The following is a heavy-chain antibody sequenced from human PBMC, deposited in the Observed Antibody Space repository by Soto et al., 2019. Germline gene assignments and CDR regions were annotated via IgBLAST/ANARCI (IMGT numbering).Heavy chain of an antibody. V-gene: IGHV3-15*07. J-gene: IGHJ6*02. Sequence: EVQLVESGGGLVKPGGSLRLSCAASGFTFSNAWMNWVRQAPGKGLEWVGRIKSKTDGGTTDYAAPVKGRFTISRDDSKNTLYLQMNSLKTGDTAVYYCTADDYGDCEFGMDVWGQGTTVTVSS. CDR3: TADDYGDCEFGMDV. CDR2: IKSKTDGGTT. CDR1: GFTFSNAW. D-gene: IGHD4-17*01.